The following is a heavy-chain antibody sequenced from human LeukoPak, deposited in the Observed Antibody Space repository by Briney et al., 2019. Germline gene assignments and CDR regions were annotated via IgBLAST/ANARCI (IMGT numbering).Heavy chain of an antibody. CDR1: GGSISSGGYS. Sequence: SETLSLTCAVSGGSISSGGYSWSWIRQPPGKGLEWIGYIYHSGSTYYNPSLKSRVTISVDRSKNQFSLKLSSVTAADTAVYYCARGPSSAFDYWGQGTLVNVSS. CDR3: ARGPSSAFDY. V-gene: IGHV4-30-2*01. D-gene: IGHD6-25*01. J-gene: IGHJ4*02. CDR2: IYHSGST.